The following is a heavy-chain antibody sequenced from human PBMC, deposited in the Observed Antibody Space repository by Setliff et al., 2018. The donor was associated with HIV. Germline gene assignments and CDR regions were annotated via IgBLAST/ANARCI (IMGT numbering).Heavy chain of an antibody. Sequence: KPSETLSLTCTVSGASVTSSSNYWGWIRQPPGKGLEWIGSFYYSGNTYYNPSLNSRVTISVDTSKNQFSLKLSSVTAADTAVYYCARTKDCSSISCPGTHHYYYMDVWGKGTTVTVSS. CDR3: ARTKDCSSISCPGTHHYYYMDV. CDR2: FYYSGNT. J-gene: IGHJ6*03. CDR1: GASVTSSSNY. V-gene: IGHV4-39*01. D-gene: IGHD2-2*01.